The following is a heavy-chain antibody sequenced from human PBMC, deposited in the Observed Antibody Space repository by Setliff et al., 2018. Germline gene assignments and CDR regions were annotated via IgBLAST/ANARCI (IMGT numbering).Heavy chain of an antibody. D-gene: IGHD6-6*01. CDR2: IYDSGSS. V-gene: IGHV4-39*01. J-gene: IGHJ4*02. Sequence: SETLSLTCTVSGGSVSNSGFFWGWLRQAPGKGLEWIGNIYDSGSSNYNASLKSRLIITRDTSKNQISLKLTSVTAADTAVYFCARGRNVAARLFDSWGQGTLVTVSS. CDR3: ARGRNVAARLFDS. CDR1: GGSVSNSGFF.